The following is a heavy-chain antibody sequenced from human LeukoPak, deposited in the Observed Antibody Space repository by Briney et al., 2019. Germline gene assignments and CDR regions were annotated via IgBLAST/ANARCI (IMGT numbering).Heavy chain of an antibody. J-gene: IGHJ4*02. Sequence: PSETLSLTCTVSGGSISSYYWSWIRQPPGKGLEWIGYIYYSGSTNYNPSLKSRVTISVDTSKNQFSLKLSSVTAADTAVYYWARGIARGKYYFDCWGQGTLVTVSS. D-gene: IGHD3-16*01. CDR3: ARGIARGKYYFDC. V-gene: IGHV4-59*01. CDR1: GGSISSYY. CDR2: IYYSGST.